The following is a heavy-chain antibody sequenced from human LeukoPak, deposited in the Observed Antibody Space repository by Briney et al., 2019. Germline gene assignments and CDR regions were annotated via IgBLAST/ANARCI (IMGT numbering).Heavy chain of an antibody. J-gene: IGHJ4*02. Sequence: GRSLRLSCAASGFTFSSYAMHWVRQAPGKGLEWVAVISYDGSNKHYADSVKGRFTISRDNSKNTLYLQMNSLRAEDTAVYYCARDLVAAAAPDYWGQGTLVTVSS. CDR1: GFTFSSYA. CDR3: ARDLVAAAAPDY. CDR2: ISYDGSNK. D-gene: IGHD6-13*01. V-gene: IGHV3-30-3*01.